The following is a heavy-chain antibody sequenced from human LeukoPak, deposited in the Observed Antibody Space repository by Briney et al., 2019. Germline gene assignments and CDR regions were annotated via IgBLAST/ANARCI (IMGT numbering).Heavy chain of an antibody. Sequence: PSETLSLTCTVSGGSISGYYWSWIRQPAGKGLEWIGRIYTSGSTNNNPSLKSRVTMSVDTSKNQFSLKLSSVTAADTAVYYCARDTVAVAAQPTFDIWGQGTMVTVSS. J-gene: IGHJ3*02. CDR1: GGSISGYY. CDR3: ARDTVAVAAQPTFDI. CDR2: IYTSGST. V-gene: IGHV4-4*07. D-gene: IGHD6-19*01.